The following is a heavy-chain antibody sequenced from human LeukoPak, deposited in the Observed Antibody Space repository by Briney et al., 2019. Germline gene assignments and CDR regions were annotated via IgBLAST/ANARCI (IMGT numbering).Heavy chain of an antibody. V-gene: IGHV3-49*04. Sequence: GRSLRLSCTASGFTFGDYAMSWVRQAPGKGLEWVGFIRSKAYGGTTEYAASVKGRFTISRDDSKSIAYLQMNSLKTEDTAVYYCTRVTCSGGSCTTTYYYYMDVWGKGTTVTISS. CDR3: TRVTCSGGSCTTTYYYYMDV. D-gene: IGHD2-15*01. J-gene: IGHJ6*03. CDR1: GFTFGDYA. CDR2: IRSKAYGGTT.